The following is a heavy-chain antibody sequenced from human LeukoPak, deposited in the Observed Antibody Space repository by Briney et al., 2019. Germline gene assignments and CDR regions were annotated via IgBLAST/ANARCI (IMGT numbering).Heavy chain of an antibody. V-gene: IGHV3-48*01. D-gene: IGHD6-19*01. Sequence: GGSLRLSCAASGFTFSIYSMNWVRQAPGKGLEWISYITSSSGTIYYTDSVKGRFTISRDNAKNSLYLQMNSLRAEDTAVYYCATGRSSGWSYAFDIWGRGTMVTVSS. CDR2: ITSSSGTI. J-gene: IGHJ3*02. CDR3: ATGRSSGWSYAFDI. CDR1: GFTFSIYS.